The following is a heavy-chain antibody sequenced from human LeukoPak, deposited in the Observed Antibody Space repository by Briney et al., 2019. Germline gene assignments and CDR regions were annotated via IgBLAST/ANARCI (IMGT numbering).Heavy chain of an antibody. CDR2: IYTSGST. J-gene: IGHJ5*02. CDR1: GGSISSYY. CDR3: ASQITIFGVAHWFDP. D-gene: IGHD3-3*01. Sequence: SETLSLTCTVSGGSISSYYWSWIRQPAGKGLEWIGRIYTSGSTNYNPSLKSRVTMSVDTSKNQFSLKLSSVTAADTAVYYCASQITIFGVAHWFDPWGQGTLVTVSS. V-gene: IGHV4-4*07.